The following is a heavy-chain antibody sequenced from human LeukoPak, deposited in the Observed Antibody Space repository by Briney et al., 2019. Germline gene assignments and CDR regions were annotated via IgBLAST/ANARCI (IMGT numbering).Heavy chain of an antibody. V-gene: IGHV1-46*01. CDR2: INPSGGST. J-gene: IGHJ5*02. Sequence: ASVKVSCKASGYTFTSYYMHWVRRAPGQGLEWMGIINPSGGSTSYAQKFQGRVTMTRDMSTSTVYMELSSLRSEDTAVYYCARDFSGKWEQLTGWWLDPWGQGTLVIVSS. CDR1: GYTFTSYY. D-gene: IGHD1-26*01. CDR3: ARDFSGKWEQLTGWWLDP.